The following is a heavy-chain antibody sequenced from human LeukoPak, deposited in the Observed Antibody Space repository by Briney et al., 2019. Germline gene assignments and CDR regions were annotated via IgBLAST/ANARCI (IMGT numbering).Heavy chain of an antibody. D-gene: IGHD2-21*02. CDR3: ARDAFCLNGVCYSGRYDY. CDR2: VNSRGSA. CDR1: GGSFSGYY. Sequence: KPSETLSLTCAAHGGSFSGYYWTWIRQSPGKGTEWIGEVNSRGSANYNPSLTSRVTISVDTSKNQFSLRLTSVTAADAGVYYCARDAFCLNGVCYSGRYDYWGQGILVSVSS. J-gene: IGHJ4*02. V-gene: IGHV4-34*01.